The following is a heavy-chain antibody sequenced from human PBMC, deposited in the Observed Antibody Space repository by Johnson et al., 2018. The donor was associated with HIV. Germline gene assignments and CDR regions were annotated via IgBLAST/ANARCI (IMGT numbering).Heavy chain of an antibody. J-gene: IGHJ3*02. CDR3: ARVRERWELLLSDGSDI. V-gene: IGHV3-30*04. D-gene: IGHD1-26*01. CDR2: ISYDGSDK. Sequence: QVQLVESGGGLVTPGGSLRLSCAASGFIFSNYPMHWVRQAPGKGLEWAAVISYDGSDKYYADSVKGRFIISRDNSKNTLYLQMNSLRAEDTALYYCARVRERWELLLSDGSDIWGQGTMVTLSS. CDR1: GFIFSNYP.